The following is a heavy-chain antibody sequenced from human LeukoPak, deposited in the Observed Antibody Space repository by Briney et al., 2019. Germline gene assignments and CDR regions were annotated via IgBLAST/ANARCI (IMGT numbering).Heavy chain of an antibody. D-gene: IGHD3-3*01. Sequence: GGSLRLSCAASGFTFSSYAMHWVRQAPGKGLEWVAVISYDGSNKYYADSVKGRFTISRDNSKNTLYLQMNSLRAEDTAVYYCASAYYDFWSGYSYNFDYWGQGTLVTVSS. J-gene: IGHJ4*02. CDR2: ISYDGSNK. CDR1: GFTFSSYA. CDR3: ASAYYDFWSGYSYNFDY. V-gene: IGHV3-30*04.